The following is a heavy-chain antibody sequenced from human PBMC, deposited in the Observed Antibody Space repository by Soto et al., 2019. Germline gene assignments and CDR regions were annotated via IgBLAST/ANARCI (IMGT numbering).Heavy chain of an antibody. V-gene: IGHV3-23*01. Sequence: EVQLLESGGGLVQPGGSLRLSCAASGFTFSSYAMSWVRQAPGKGLEWVSAISGSGGSTYYADSVKGRFTISRDNSKNPPYLQKNRPGGQGTGGYFWAEGPPPVLVRYFDWLSFDYWGQGTLVTVSS. D-gene: IGHD3-9*01. CDR3: AEGPPPVLVRYFDWLSFDY. CDR2: ISGSGGST. J-gene: IGHJ4*02. CDR1: GFTFSSYA.